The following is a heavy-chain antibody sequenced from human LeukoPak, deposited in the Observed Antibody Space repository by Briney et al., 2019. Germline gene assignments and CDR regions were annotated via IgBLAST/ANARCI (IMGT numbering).Heavy chain of an antibody. D-gene: IGHD5-18*01. J-gene: IGHJ4*02. CDR2: ISSSSSYI. CDR3: ASNVDTAMSSDY. CDR1: GFTFSSYS. Sequence: PGGSPRLSCAASGFTFSSYSMNWVRQAPGKGLEWVSSISSSSSYIYYADSVKGRFTISRDNAKNSLYLQMNSLRAEDTPVYYCASNVDTAMSSDYWGQGTLVTVSS. V-gene: IGHV3-21*01.